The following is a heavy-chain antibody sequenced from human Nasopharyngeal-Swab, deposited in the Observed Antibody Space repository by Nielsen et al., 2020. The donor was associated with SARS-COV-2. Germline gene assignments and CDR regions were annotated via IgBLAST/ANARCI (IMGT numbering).Heavy chain of an antibody. D-gene: IGHD3-10*01. CDR2: IHAGGNT. J-gene: IGHJ4*02. CDR3: TKDPGHGLGVSVEDY. Sequence: GGSLRLFCTASTLTVSRHYMRCVRHAPGKGLEWVSVIHAGGNTYYADSVKGRFTISRDISKNTVYLQMNSLRVEDTAVYHCTKDPGHGLGVSVEDYWGQGTLVSVSS. V-gene: IGHV3-66*01. CDR1: TLTVSRHY.